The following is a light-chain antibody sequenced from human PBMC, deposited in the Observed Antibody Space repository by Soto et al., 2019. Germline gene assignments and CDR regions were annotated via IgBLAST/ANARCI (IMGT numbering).Light chain of an antibody. Sequence: QSVLTQPPSASGTPGQRVTISCSGSSSNIGSNTVNWYQQLPGTAPKLLIYSNNQRPSGVPDRCSGSKSGTSASLAISGLQSEDEADYYWAAWADSLNGVVFGGGTKLTVL. V-gene: IGLV1-44*01. CDR1: SSNIGSNT. CDR2: SNN. J-gene: IGLJ2*01. CDR3: AAWADSLNGVV.